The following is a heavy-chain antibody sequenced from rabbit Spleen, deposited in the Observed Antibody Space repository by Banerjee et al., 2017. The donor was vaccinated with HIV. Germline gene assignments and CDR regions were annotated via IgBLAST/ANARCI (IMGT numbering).Heavy chain of an antibody. CDR1: GFDFGSYG. D-gene: IGHD1-1*01. J-gene: IGHJ4*01. V-gene: IGHV1S45*01. CDR2: INTVTGKS. Sequence: QEQLVESGGGLVQPEGSLTLTCKASGFDFGSYGMCWVRQAPGKGPEWIACINTVTGKSVYASWAKGRFIMSRTSSTTVTLQMTSLTAADTATYFCARDLVAVIGWNFNLWGPGTLVTVS. CDR3: ARDLVAVIGWNFNL.